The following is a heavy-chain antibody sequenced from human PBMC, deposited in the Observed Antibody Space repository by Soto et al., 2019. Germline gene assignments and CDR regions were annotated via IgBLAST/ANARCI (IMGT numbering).Heavy chain of an antibody. CDR3: ARDPDYYDSKAGWFDP. Sequence: GGSLRLSCADSGFTFRSYEINWVRQAPGKGLEWVSYISSSGSTIYYEDSVKGRFTISRDNAKNSLYLQMNSLRAEDTAVYYCARDPDYYDSKAGWFDPWGQGTLVTVSS. V-gene: IGHV3-48*03. CDR1: GFTFRSYE. CDR2: ISSSGSTI. D-gene: IGHD3-22*01. J-gene: IGHJ5*02.